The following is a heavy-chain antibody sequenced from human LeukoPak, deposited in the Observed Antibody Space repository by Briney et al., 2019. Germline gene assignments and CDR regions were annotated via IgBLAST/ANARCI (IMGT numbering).Heavy chain of an antibody. CDR3: ARDGLRYCSSTSCYRSWFDP. CDR2: ISAYNGNT. V-gene: IGHV1-18*01. D-gene: IGHD2-2*01. Sequence: GASVKVSCKASGYTFTSYGISWVRQAPGQGLEWMGWISAYNGNTNYAQKLQGRVTMTTDTSTSTAYMELRSLRSDDTAVYYCARDGLRYCSSTSCYRSWFDPWGQGTLVTVSS. J-gene: IGHJ5*02. CDR1: GYTFTSYG.